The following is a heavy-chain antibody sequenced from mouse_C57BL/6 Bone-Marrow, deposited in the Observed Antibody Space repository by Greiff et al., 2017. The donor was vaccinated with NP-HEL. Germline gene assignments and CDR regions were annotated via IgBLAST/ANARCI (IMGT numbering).Heavy chain of an antibody. Sequence: EVKVVESGPGLAKPSQTLSLTCSVTGYSITSDYWNWIRKFPGNKLEYMGYISYSGSTYYNPSLKSRISITRDTSKNQYYLQLNSVTTEDTATYYCARADYYGTKSYWYFDVWGTGTTVTVSS. CDR3: ARADYYGTKSYWYFDV. V-gene: IGHV3-8*01. J-gene: IGHJ1*03. CDR2: ISYSGST. D-gene: IGHD1-1*01. CDR1: GYSITSDY.